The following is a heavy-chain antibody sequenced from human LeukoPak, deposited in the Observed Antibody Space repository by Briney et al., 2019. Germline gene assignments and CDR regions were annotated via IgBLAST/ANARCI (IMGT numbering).Heavy chain of an antibody. D-gene: IGHD1-26*01. V-gene: IGHV4-61*02. CDR3: AGGGGGVGVTTVDI. CDR2: IYTSGSI. J-gene: IGHJ3*02. Sequence: SETLSLTCTVSGGSINSGSYYWSWLRQPAGRGLEWIGRIYTSGSIHYNPSLKSRVTISLDTSKNQFSLKRNSVAAPDPAVYYCAGGGGGVGVTTVDIWGQGTMVTVSS. CDR1: GGSINSGSYY.